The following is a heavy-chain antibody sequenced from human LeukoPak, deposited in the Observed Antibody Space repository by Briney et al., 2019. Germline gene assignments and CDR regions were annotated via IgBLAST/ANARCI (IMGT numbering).Heavy chain of an antibody. CDR3: AKSCGSAWGLFDY. D-gene: IGHD6-19*01. CDR1: GFTFSSFA. J-gene: IGHJ4*02. CDR2: ISGRGVST. V-gene: IGHV3-23*01. Sequence: GGSLRLSCAASGFTFSSFAMSWVRQAPGKGLEGVSIISGRGVSTYYAYSVKGRFTISRDHSQNTLYMHMNSLRAEDTAVYYCAKSCGSAWGLFDYWGQGTLVTVSS.